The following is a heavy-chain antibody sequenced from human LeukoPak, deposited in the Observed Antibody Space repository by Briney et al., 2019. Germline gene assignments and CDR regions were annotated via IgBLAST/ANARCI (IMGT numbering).Heavy chain of an antibody. CDR1: GGSVSSGSYY. Sequence: SETLSLTCTVSGGSVSSGSYYWSWIRQPPGKGLEWIGYIYYSGSTNYNPSLKSRVTISVDTSKNQFSLKLSSVTAADTAVYYCARVLNRGYYFDYWGQRTLVSVSS. CDR3: ARVLNRGYYFDY. J-gene: IGHJ4*02. V-gene: IGHV4-61*01. CDR2: IYYSGST. D-gene: IGHD1-14*01.